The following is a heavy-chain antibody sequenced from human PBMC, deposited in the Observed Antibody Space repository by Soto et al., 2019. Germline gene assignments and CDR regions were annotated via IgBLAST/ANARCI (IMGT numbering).Heavy chain of an antibody. J-gene: IGHJ5*02. CDR1: GYSFNTHG. Sequence: SVKGSCKASGYSFNTHGITWVRQAPVQGLEWVGLITTYSGHTNYSPSLQGRVSMTRDTATSTAYMELKSLRSDDTAVYYCATVFSSRDYPPHWFDPWGQGTPVTVSS. CDR2: ITTYSGHT. CDR3: ATVFSSRDYPPHWFDP. V-gene: IGHV1-18*01. D-gene: IGHD2-2*01.